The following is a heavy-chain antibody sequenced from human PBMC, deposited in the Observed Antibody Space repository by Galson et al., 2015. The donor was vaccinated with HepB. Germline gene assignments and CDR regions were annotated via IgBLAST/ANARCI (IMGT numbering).Heavy chain of an antibody. CDR3: ARGGRGVAGGFDY. J-gene: IGHJ4*02. V-gene: IGHV3-66*01. CDR1: GFTVSSNY. D-gene: IGHD6-19*01. Sequence: SLRLSCAASGFTVSSNYMSWVRQAPGKGLEWVSVIYSGGSTYYADSVKGRFTISRDNSKNTLYLQMNSLRAEDTAVYYCARGGRGVAGGFDYWGQGTLVTVSS. CDR2: IYSGGST.